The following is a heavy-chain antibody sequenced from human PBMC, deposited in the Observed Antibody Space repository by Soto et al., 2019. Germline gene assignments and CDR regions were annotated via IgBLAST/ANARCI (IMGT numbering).Heavy chain of an antibody. Sequence: PGGSLRLSCSGSGFTVSSFGMHWVRQAPGKGLEHVSTLSSNGISTYYADSVKGRFTFSRDTSKNTLYLQMSSLRTEDTAVYYCVKDMGQAAVGIRYPYGLDVWGLGTTVTVSS. D-gene: IGHD6-13*01. CDR3: VKDMGQAAVGIRYPYGLDV. CDR2: LSSNGIST. J-gene: IGHJ6*02. V-gene: IGHV3-64D*06. CDR1: GFTVSSFG.